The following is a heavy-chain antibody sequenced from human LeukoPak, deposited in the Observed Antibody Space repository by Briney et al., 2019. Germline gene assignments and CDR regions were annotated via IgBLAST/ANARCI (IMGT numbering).Heavy chain of an antibody. V-gene: IGHV1-8*01. J-gene: IGHJ4*02. CDR2: MNPNSGNT. CDR1: GYTFTSYD. Sequence: AASVKVSCKASGYTFTSYDINWVRQATGQGLEWMGWMNPNSGNTGYAQKFQGRVTMTRNTSISTAYMELSSLRSDDTAVYYCARGSEDWVATIGYWGQGTLVIVSS. D-gene: IGHD5-12*01. CDR3: ARGSEDWVATIGY.